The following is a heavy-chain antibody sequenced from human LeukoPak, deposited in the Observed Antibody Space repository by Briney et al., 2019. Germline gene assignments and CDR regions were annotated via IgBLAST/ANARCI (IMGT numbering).Heavy chain of an antibody. Sequence: GGSLRLSCAASGFFFSSFGMSWVRQAPGKGLEWVAFIRSDGSDKFYADSVKGRFNISRDNSKNMLYLQMNSLRVDDTAVYYCAKDLWEWMILIGFDCWGQGNLVTVSS. CDR2: IRSDGSDK. D-gene: IGHD3-3*01. V-gene: IGHV3-30*02. CDR3: AKDLWEWMILIGFDC. CDR1: GFFFSSFG. J-gene: IGHJ4*02.